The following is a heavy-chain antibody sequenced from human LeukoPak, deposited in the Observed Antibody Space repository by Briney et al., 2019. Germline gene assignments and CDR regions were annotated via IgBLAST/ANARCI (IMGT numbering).Heavy chain of an antibody. CDR1: GLTFSLTW. Sequence: GGSLRLSCAAPGLTFSLTWMSWLGQAPGQGLEWVANIKEDGSLRYYVDSVPGRFTISKDNAKNSVYLQMNSLRVEATAVYYFVGASGGGACDYWGQGTLVTVS. J-gene: IGHJ4*02. D-gene: IGHD1-26*01. V-gene: IGHV3-7*01. CDR3: VGASGGGACDY. CDR2: IKEDGSLR.